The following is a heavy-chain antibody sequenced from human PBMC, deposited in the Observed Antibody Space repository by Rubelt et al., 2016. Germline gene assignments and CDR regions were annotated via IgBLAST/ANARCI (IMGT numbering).Heavy chain of an antibody. CDR3: ARETQPTVTTRGEVDY. V-gene: IGHV4-61*08. CDR2: IYYSGST. Sequence: QLQLQESGPGLVKPSETLSLTCTVSGYSISSGGYYWSWIRQHPGKGLEWIGYIYYSGSTNYNPSLRSRVTMSVNTSKNQFSLKLSSVTAADTAVYYCARETQPTVTTRGEVDYWGQGTLVTVSS. J-gene: IGHJ4*02. D-gene: IGHD4-17*01. CDR1: GYSISSGGYY.